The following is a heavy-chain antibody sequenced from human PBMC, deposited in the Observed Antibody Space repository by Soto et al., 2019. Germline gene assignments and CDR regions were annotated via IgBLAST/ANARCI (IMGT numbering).Heavy chain of an antibody. CDR1: GASVSSGDYF. D-gene: IGHD3-10*01. J-gene: IGHJ6*02. Sequence: ETLTRSCPVSGASVSSGDYFWSWLRQSPGKRLEWIAYIYYSGSTNYNPSLKSRATISVDTSKSQVSLTLTSMTAADAALYYCARSPNYYYYGFDVWGQGTAVTVSS. CDR3: ARSPNYYYYGFDV. V-gene: IGHV4-61*08. CDR2: IYYSGST.